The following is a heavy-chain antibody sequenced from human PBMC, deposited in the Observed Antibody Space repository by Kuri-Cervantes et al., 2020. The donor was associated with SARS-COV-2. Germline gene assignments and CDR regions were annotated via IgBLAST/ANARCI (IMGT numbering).Heavy chain of an antibody. J-gene: IGHJ3*02. D-gene: IGHD3-9*01. CDR2: IIPIFGTA. Sequence: SVKVSCKASGYIFNGFGITWVRQAPGQGLEWMGGIIPIFGTANYAQKFQGRVTITADESTSTAYMELSSLRSEDTAVYYCARGPRVYDILTGYYCAFDIWGQGTMDTVSS. CDR1: GYIFNGFG. V-gene: IGHV1-69*13. CDR3: ARGPRVYDILTGYYCAFDI.